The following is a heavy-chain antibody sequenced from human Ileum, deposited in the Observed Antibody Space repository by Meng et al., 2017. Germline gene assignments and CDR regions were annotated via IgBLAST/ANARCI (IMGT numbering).Heavy chain of an antibody. D-gene: IGHD3-22*01. CDR1: GISFSNAW. CDR3: FTDIYD. CDR2: IKSKSNGGTK. V-gene: IGHV3-15*01. J-gene: IGHJ4*02. Sequence: GESLKISCATFGISFSNAWMTWVRQAPGRGLEWVGRIKSKSNGGTKDYAAPVKGRFTITRDDSKNMLYLQMNSLKTGDTGIYDCFTDIYDWGQGNRV.